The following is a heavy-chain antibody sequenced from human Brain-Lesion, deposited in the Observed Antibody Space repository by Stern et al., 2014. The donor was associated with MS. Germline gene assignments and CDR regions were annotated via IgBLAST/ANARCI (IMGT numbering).Heavy chain of an antibody. CDR3: ARGNYDVLTDNGGHGFDI. D-gene: IGHD3-9*01. CDR1: GGSISSGNYY. V-gene: IGHV4-61*02. CDR2: LYSSGST. Sequence: VHLVESGPGLVKPSQTLSLTCTVSGGSISSGNYYWSWIRQPAGEGLEWIGRLYSSGSTQYNPPLKSRVTISADTSTNHVSLRLSSVTAADTAVYYCARGNYDVLTDNGGHGFDIWGQGTMVTVSS. J-gene: IGHJ3*02.